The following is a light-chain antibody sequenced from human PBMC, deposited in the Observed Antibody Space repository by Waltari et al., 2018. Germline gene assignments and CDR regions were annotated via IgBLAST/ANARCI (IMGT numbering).Light chain of an antibody. Sequence: EIVMTQSPATLSVSPGERATLSCRASQSVSSNLAWYQQKPGQAPRLLINGASTRATGVPARFSGSGSGTDFTLTISGLQSEDYAVYFCHQHNSWPPLSFGGGTKVEIK. CDR1: QSVSSN. CDR2: GAS. CDR3: HQHNSWPPLS. V-gene: IGKV3-15*01. J-gene: IGKJ4*01.